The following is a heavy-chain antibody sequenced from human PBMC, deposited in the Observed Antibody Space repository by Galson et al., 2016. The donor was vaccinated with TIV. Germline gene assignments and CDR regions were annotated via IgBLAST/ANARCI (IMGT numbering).Heavy chain of an antibody. CDR1: GFIFDEYA. D-gene: IGHD2-15*01. CDR2: ISWKGDNI. CDR3: AKGKVYLGLVVAGGAFDA. V-gene: IGHV3-9*01. J-gene: IGHJ3*01. Sequence: SLRLSCAASGFIFDEYAMHWVRQAPGKGLEWVSGISWKGDNIGYVDSVKGRFTITRDNAKNSLYLQMNTLRPEDTALYYCAKGKVYLGLVVAGGAFDAWGQGTMVTVSS.